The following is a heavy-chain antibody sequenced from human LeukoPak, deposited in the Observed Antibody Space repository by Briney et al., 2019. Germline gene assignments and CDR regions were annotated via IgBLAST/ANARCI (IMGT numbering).Heavy chain of an antibody. V-gene: IGHV4-31*03. J-gene: IGHJ6*02. Sequence: SETLSLTCTVSGGSISSGGYYWSWIRQRPGKGLEWIGYIYYSGSAYYNPSLKSRVTISVDTSKNQFSLKLSSVTAADTAVYCCARDSAPRGYYYYGMDVWGQGTTVTVSS. CDR2: IYYSGSA. CDR3: ARDSAPRGYYYYGMDV. D-gene: IGHD7-27*01. CDR1: GGSISSGGYY.